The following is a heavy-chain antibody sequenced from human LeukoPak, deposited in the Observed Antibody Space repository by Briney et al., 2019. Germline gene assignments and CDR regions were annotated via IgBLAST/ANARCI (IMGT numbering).Heavy chain of an antibody. D-gene: IGHD2-15*01. CDR3: AKDPPDIVVVVAATTDY. V-gene: IGHV3-23*01. Sequence: GGSLRLSCVSSGFSFSNYAMSWVRQAPGKGLEWVSSISGSGGSTHYADSVKGRFTISRDKTKNTLYLQMNSLRAEDTVVYYCAKDPPDIVVVVAATTDYWGQGTLVTVSS. CDR1: GFSFSNYA. CDR2: ISGSGGST. J-gene: IGHJ4*02.